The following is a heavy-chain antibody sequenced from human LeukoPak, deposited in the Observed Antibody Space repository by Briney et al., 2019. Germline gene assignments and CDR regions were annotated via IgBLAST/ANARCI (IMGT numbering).Heavy chain of an antibody. CDR1: GFTFGDYA. V-gene: IGHV3-49*04. J-gene: IGHJ4*02. D-gene: IGHD3-9*01. Sequence: PGGSLRLSCTASGFTFGDYAMSWVRQAPGKGLEWVGFIRSKAYGGTTEYAASVKGRFTISRDDSKSIAYLQMNSLKTEDTAVYYCTRVKDILTGYSYDYWGQGTLVTVSS. CDR2: IRSKAYGGTT. CDR3: TRVKDILTGYSYDY.